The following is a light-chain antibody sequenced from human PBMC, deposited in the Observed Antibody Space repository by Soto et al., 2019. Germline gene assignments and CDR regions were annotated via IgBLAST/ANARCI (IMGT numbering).Light chain of an antibody. Sequence: DVVLTQSPLSLPVTLGQPASISCRSSQSLLYSDGNTYLNWFQQRPGQSPRRLFYKVSDRDSGVPDRFSGSGSGTDFTLKISRVEAEDVGGYYCMQGTHWPRTFGQGTKLEIK. CDR2: KVS. CDR1: QSLLYSDGNTY. J-gene: IGKJ2*01. CDR3: MQGTHWPRT. V-gene: IGKV2-30*01.